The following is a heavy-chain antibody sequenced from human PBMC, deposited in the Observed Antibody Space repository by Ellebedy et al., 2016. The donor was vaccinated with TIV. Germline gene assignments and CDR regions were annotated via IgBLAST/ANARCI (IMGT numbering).Heavy chain of an antibody. V-gene: IGHV3-23*01. Sequence: GESLKISCAASGFIFSSYGMHWVRQAPGKRLEWVSAISGSGGNTYYADSVKGRFTISRDNSKNTLYLQMNSLRAEDTALYYCVKEGGNGDHPTTFDCWGHGTLVTVSS. CDR2: ISGSGGNT. J-gene: IGHJ4*01. D-gene: IGHD4-17*01. CDR3: VKEGGNGDHPTTFDC. CDR1: GFIFSSYG.